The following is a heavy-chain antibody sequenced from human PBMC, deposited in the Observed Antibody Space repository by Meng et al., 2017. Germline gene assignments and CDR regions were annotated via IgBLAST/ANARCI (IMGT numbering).Heavy chain of an antibody. CDR3: ARSWGIVATISAFDY. Sequence: AVVKKPGALVHVSCESSGDTFTGSDMHRVRQPRGQGLGWMGRINPNSGGTNYEQKFQGRVTMTRDTSISTAYMELSRLRSDDTAVYYCARSWGIVATISAFDYWGQGTLVTVSS. D-gene: IGHD5-12*01. V-gene: IGHV1-2*02. J-gene: IGHJ4*02. CDR2: INPNSGGT. CDR1: GDTFTGSD.